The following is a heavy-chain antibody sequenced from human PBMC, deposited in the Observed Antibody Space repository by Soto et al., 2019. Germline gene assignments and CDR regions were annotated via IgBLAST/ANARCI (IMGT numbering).Heavy chain of an antibody. CDR3: ARGLSVTIFDN. D-gene: IGHD4-17*01. CDR2: IYYSGST. V-gene: IGHV4-31*03. J-gene: IGHJ4*02. CDR1: GGSISTGGYY. Sequence: QVQLQESGPGLVKPSQTLSLTCTVSGGSISTGGYYWTWIRQHPGKGLEWIGYIYYSGSTYYNPSPKSRVTLSVDPSKNQFSLKLSSVTAADTAVYYCARGLSVTIFDNWGQGTLVTVSS.